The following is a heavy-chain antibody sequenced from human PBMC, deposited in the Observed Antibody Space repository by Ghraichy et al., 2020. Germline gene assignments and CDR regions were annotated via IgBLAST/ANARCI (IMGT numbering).Heavy chain of an antibody. V-gene: IGHV3-7*03. CDR2: IAQDGSDE. J-gene: IGHJ6*02. Sequence: GGSLRLSCEASGFIFGNYWMSWVRQAPGKGLEWVANIAQDGSDEDYMDSVRGRFTISRDNAKYSLYLQMSSLRAEDTAVYYCAGGGVTSSWSRGGHHGMDVWGQGTTVRVSS. CDR3: AGGGVTSSWSRGGHHGMDV. D-gene: IGHD6-6*01. CDR1: GFIFGNYW.